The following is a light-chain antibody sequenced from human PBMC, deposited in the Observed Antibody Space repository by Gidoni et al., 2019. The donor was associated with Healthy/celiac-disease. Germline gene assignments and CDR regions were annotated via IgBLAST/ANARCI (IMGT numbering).Light chain of an antibody. CDR2: AAS. Sequence: DIQMTQSPSSLSASVGDRVIITCRASQSISSYLNWYQQKPGKAPKLLIYAASNLQRGVPSRFSGSGSGTDFTLAISSLQPEDFATYYCQQSYSSPRTFGQGTKVEIK. CDR1: QSISSY. CDR3: QQSYSSPRT. V-gene: IGKV1-39*01. J-gene: IGKJ1*01.